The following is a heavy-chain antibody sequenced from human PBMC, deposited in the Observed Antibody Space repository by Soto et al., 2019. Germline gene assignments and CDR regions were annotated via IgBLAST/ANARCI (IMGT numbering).Heavy chain of an antibody. CDR2: IYYSGST. Sequence: QVQLQESGPGLVKPSQTLSLTCTVSGGSISSGGYYWSWIRQHPGKGLEWIGYIYYSGSTHYNPSLKSRVTISLETSKNHLSLKLRSVIAADTSVYYCARDTVRGVYGMDVWGQGNTVTVSS. CDR3: ARDTVRGVYGMDV. J-gene: IGHJ6*02. V-gene: IGHV4-31*03. D-gene: IGHD3-10*01. CDR1: GGSISSGGYY.